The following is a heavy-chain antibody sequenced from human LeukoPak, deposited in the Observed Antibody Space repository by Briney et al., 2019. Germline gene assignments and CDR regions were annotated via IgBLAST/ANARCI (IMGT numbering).Heavy chain of an antibody. Sequence: GGSLRLSCAASGFTFSQAWMTWVRQAPGKGLEWIGRVISKTDGETTDYAAPVKGRFTISRDDSKNTLYLQMNSLKTEDTAVYYCTTDVPFFYGDVAYTWGQGTMVTVSS. V-gene: IGHV3-15*01. D-gene: IGHD4-17*01. J-gene: IGHJ3*02. CDR3: TTDVPFFYGDVAYT. CDR1: GFTFSQAW. CDR2: VISKTDGETT.